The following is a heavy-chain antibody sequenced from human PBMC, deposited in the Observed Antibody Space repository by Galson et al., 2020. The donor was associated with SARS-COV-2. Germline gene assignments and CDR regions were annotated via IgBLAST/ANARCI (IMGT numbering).Heavy chain of an antibody. J-gene: IGHJ6*02. D-gene: IGHD3-16*02. CDR1: GYTFAAYS. V-gene: IGHV1-2*02. CDR3: ARMAYDYVWGSSRDTGSGMDV. CDR2: INPNRGAT. Sequence: ASVKVSCQASGYTFAAYSLHWVRQAPGQGLEWVGWINPNRGATNYTQKFWGRVTMTRDLSISTAYLELSSLRFDDAAIYYCARMAYDYVWGSSRDTGSGMDVWGQGTTVTVSS.